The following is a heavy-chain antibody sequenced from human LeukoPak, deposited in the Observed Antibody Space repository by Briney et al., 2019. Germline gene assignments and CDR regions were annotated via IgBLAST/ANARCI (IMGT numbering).Heavy chain of an antibody. Sequence: PSETLSLTCTVSGGSISSGGYYWSWIRQHPGKGLEWIGYIYYSGSTYYNPSLKSRVTISVDTSKNQFSLKLSSVTAADTAMYYCARDLSGTGYFDYWGQGTLVTVSS. CDR1: GGSISSGGYY. CDR2: IYYSGST. D-gene: IGHD1-14*01. CDR3: ARDLSGTGYFDY. V-gene: IGHV4-31*03. J-gene: IGHJ4*02.